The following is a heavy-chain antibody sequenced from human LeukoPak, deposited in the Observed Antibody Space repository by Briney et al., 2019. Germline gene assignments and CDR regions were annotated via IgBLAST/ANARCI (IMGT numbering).Heavy chain of an antibody. CDR2: ISAYNGNT. V-gene: IGHV1-18*01. CDR1: GYTFTSYG. D-gene: IGHD4-17*01. J-gene: IGHJ5*02. Sequence: AASVKVSCKASGYTFTSYGISWVRQAPGQGLEWMGWISAYNGNTNYAQKLQGRVTMTTDTSTSTAYMELRSLRSDDTAVYYCSRDLRAYGYYNWFDPWGQGTLVTVSS. CDR3: SRDLRAYGYYNWFDP.